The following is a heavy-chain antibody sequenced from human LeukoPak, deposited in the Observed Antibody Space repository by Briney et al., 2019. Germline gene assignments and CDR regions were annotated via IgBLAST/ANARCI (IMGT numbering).Heavy chain of an antibody. J-gene: IGHJ4*02. CDR1: GLTFSTSW. V-gene: IGHV3-7*01. CDR2: IQQDGSAK. CDR3: ARFSLYDNSGYYSWLFDF. D-gene: IGHD3-22*01. Sequence: GGSLRLSCAASGLTFSTSWMSWVRQAPGKGLDGGANIQQDGSAKYYVDSVKGRFTISRDNAKNSLYLQMNSLRAEDTAVYYCARFSLYDNSGYYSWLFDFWGQGTLVTVSS.